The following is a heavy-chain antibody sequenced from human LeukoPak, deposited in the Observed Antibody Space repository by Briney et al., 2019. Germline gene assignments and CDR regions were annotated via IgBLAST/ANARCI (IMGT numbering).Heavy chain of an antibody. J-gene: IGHJ4*02. Sequence: PSETLSLTCAVYGGSFSGYYWSWIRQPPGKGLEWIGEINHSGSTNYNPSLKSRVTISVDTSKNQFSLKLSSVTAVDTAVYYCARVPTNTAMVQVDYWGQGTLVTVSS. D-gene: IGHD5-18*01. CDR1: GGSFSGYY. CDR2: INHSGST. V-gene: IGHV4-34*01. CDR3: ARVPTNTAMVQVDY.